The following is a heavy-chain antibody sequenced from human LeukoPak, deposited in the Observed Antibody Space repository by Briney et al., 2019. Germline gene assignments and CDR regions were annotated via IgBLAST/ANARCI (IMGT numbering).Heavy chain of an antibody. V-gene: IGHV1-2*04. CDR2: INPNSGGT. CDR1: GYTFTDYY. J-gene: IGHJ6*02. CDR3: ARGEGYGGIYGMDV. Sequence: ASVKVSCKASGYTFTDYYMHWVRQAPGQGLEWMGWINPNSGGTNYAQKFQGWVTMTRDTSISTAYMELSRLRSDDTAVYYCARGEGYGGIYGMDVWGQGTTVTVSS. D-gene: IGHD4-23*01.